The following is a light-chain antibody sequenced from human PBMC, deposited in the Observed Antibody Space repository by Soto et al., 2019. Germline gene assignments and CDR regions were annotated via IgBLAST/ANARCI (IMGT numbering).Light chain of an antibody. CDR1: QSVSSN. CDR2: GAS. Sequence: EIVMTQSPATLSVSPGERATLSCRASQSVSSNLAWYQQKPGLAPRLLIYGASTRATGIPARFSGSGSGTEFTLTISSLQSEDFAVYYCQQYNNWPPQYTFGQGTKVAIK. J-gene: IGKJ2*01. V-gene: IGKV3-15*01. CDR3: QQYNNWPPQYT.